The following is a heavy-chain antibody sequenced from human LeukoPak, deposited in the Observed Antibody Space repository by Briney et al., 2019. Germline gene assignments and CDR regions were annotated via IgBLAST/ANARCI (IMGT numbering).Heavy chain of an antibody. CDR1: GGSFSGYY. V-gene: IGHV4-34*01. CDR3: ARAVRLTGYYKPPLGY. Sequence: PSETLSLTCAVYGGSFSGYYWSWIRQPPGKGLEWIGEINHSGSTNYNPSLKSRVTISVDTSKNQFSLKLSSVTAADTAVYCCARAVRLTGYYKPPLGYWGQGTLVTVSS. J-gene: IGHJ4*02. CDR2: INHSGST. D-gene: IGHD3-9*01.